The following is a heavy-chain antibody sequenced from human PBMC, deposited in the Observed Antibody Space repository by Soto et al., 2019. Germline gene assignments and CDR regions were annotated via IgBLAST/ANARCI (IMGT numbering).Heavy chain of an antibody. CDR2: IYYSVST. V-gene: IGHV4-31*03. Sequence: VQLQESGPGLVKPSQTLSLTCTVSGCSIRSGVYYWSWIRQNPGKVLEWIGYIYYSVSTYYNPYLKSRVTISVDTSKNHFSLKLSYVTAADTAVYYCARGPPGGAYSGSHDYWGQGTMVTVSS. J-gene: IGHJ4*02. CDR1: GCSIRSGVYY. CDR3: ARGPPGGAYSGSHDY. D-gene: IGHD5-12*01.